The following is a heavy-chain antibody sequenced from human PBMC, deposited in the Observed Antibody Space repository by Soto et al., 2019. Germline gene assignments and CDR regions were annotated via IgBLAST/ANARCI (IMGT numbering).Heavy chain of an antibody. Sequence: GGPQRLSCAAAGCTLGGFAMPWVRQARGKGLEWVSTMSGSGGYTYYADSVKGRFTISRDNSKNTLYLQMNSLGAEDTALYYCAKGRFSSSSYYFDYWGLGTLVTVSS. V-gene: IGHV3-23*01. D-gene: IGHD6-6*01. CDR1: GCTLGGFA. CDR2: MSGSGGYT. J-gene: IGHJ4*02. CDR3: AKGRFSSSSYYFDY.